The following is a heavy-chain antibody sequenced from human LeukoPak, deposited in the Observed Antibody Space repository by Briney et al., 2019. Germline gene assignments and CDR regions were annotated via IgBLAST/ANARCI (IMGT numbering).Heavy chain of an antibody. V-gene: IGHV4-59*01. CDR1: GGSISSYY. CDR2: IYSSGST. CDR3: ARDNWNYGSSMDV. Sequence: SETLSLTCTVSGGSISSYYWSWIRQPPGKGLEWIGYIYSSGSTNYNPSLKSRVTISVDTSKNQFSLKLSSVTAADTAVYYCARDNWNYGSSMDVWGQGTTVTVSS. D-gene: IGHD1-7*01. J-gene: IGHJ6*02.